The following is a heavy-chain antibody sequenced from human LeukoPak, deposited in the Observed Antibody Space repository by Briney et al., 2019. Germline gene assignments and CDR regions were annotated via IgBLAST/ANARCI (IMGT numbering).Heavy chain of an antibody. CDR3: ARDLTTVTDYYGMDV. Sequence: GGSLRLSCAAPGFTFSSYSMNWVRQAPGKGLEWVSSISSSSSYIYYADSVKGRFTISRDNAKNSLYLQMNSLRAEDTAVYYCARDLTTVTDYYGMDVWGQGTTVTVSS. CDR2: ISSSSSYI. V-gene: IGHV3-21*01. J-gene: IGHJ6*02. CDR1: GFTFSSYS. D-gene: IGHD4-17*01.